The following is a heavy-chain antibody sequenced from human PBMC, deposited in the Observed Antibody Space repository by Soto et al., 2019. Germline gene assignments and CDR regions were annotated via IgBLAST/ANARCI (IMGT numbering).Heavy chain of an antibody. CDR3: ARRSTDTAFWYFDL. CDR1: GYALTSSG. CDR2: ISGYNGNI. D-gene: IGHD3-3*02. J-gene: IGHJ2*01. Sequence: QVQLVQSGAEVKKPGASVKVSCKASGYALTSSGITWVRQAPGQGLEWMGWISGYNGNIDYAEKFQPRVSLTTDTSTGTAFMELRDLRSDDTAVYYCARRSTDTAFWYFDLWGRGTLVTVSS. V-gene: IGHV1-18*04.